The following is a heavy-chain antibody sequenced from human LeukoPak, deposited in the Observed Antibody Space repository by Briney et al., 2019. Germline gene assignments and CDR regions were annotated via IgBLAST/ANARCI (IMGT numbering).Heavy chain of an antibody. CDR2: IYPGDSDT. Sequence: GESLKISCKGSGYSFTSYWIVWVRQMPGKGLEWMGSIYPGDSDTQYSPSFQGQVTISADKSISTAYLQWSSLKASDTAMYYCARKSTPETGVHCFDYWGQGTLVTVSS. V-gene: IGHV5-51*01. CDR3: ARKSTPETGVHCFDY. CDR1: GYSFTSYW. J-gene: IGHJ4*02. D-gene: IGHD7-27*01.